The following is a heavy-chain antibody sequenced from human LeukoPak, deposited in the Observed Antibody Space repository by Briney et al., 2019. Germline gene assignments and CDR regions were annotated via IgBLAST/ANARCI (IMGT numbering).Heavy chain of an antibody. J-gene: IGHJ4*02. D-gene: IGHD3-9*01. CDR3: ARYDILTGFDY. CDR1: GFTFSSYS. Sequence: GGSLRLSCAASGFTFSSYSMNWVRQAPGKGLEWVSYISSSSSTIYYADSVKGRFTISRDNAKNPLYLQMNSLRAEDTALYYCARYDILTGFDYWGQGTLVTVSS. CDR2: ISSSSSTI. V-gene: IGHV3-48*01.